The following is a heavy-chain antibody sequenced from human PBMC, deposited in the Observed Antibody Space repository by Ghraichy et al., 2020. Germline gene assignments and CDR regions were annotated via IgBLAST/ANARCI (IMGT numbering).Heavy chain of an antibody. V-gene: IGHV4-59*01. CDR1: GVSISSYY. CDR3: AIHWGAAAVPFFDY. J-gene: IGHJ4*02. Sequence: SQTLSLTCTVSGVSISSYYWNWIRQPPGKGLEWIGYMYNSGSTNYNPSLKSRVTISVDTSKNQFSLKLNSVTAADTAVYYCAIHWGAAAVPFFDYWGQGTLVTVSS. CDR2: MYNSGST. D-gene: IGHD6-13*01.